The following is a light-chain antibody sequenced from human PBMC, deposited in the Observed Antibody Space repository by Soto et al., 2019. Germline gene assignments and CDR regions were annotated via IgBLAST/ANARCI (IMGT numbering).Light chain of an antibody. J-gene: IGKJ1*01. CDR2: AAS. CDR1: QGISSY. Sequence: AIRMTQSPSSLSASTGDRVTITCRASQGISSYLAWYQQKPGKAPKLLIYAASTLQSGVPSRFSGSGSGTDFTLTVSSLQPEDFATYYCLQDYNYPTFGQGTKVDNK. V-gene: IGKV1-8*01. CDR3: LQDYNYPT.